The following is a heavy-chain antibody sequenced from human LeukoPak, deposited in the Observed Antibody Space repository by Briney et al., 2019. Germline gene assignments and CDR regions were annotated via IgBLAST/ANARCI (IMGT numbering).Heavy chain of an antibody. CDR1: GFTFSSYA. V-gene: IGHV3-23*01. Sequence: GGSLRLSCAASGFTFSSYAMSWVRQAPGKGLEWVSAISGSGGSTYYADSVKGRFTISRDNSKNTLYLQMNSLRAEDTAVYYCAKDLKVGSSGYIDYWGQGTLVTVSS. CDR3: AKDLKVGSSGYIDY. D-gene: IGHD6-19*01. J-gene: IGHJ4*02. CDR2: ISGSGGST.